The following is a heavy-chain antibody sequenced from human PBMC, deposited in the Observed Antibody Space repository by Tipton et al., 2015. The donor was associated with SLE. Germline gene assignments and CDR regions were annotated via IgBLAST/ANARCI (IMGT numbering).Heavy chain of an antibody. J-gene: IGHJ4*02. CDR1: GGSISGYY. V-gene: IGHV4-59*01. D-gene: IGHD3-10*01. Sequence: TLSLTCTVSGGSISGYYWSWIRQPPGKGLEWIGYIYYSGSTNYNPSLKSRVTISVDTSKNQFSLRLTSVTAADTAVYYCARDGSYGSRNYYDFWGQGTLITVSS. CDR2: IYYSGST. CDR3: ARDGSYGSRNYYDF.